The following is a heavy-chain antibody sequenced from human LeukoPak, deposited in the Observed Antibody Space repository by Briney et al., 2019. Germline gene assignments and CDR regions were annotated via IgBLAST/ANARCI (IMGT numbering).Heavy chain of an antibody. D-gene: IGHD3-3*01. CDR2: IKPDGRDK. CDR1: GLFFSTNW. V-gene: IGHV3-7*01. Sequence: GGSLRLSCAASGLFFSTNWMSWVRQAPGKGLEWVATIKPDGRDKYYVDSVKGRFTMSRDNGKNSVYLQMNSLRAEDTAVYYCARDYDRYYMDVWGKGTTVTVSS. CDR3: ARDYDRYYMDV. J-gene: IGHJ6*03.